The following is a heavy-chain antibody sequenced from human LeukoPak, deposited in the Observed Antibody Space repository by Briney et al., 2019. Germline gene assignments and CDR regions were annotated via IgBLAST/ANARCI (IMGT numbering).Heavy chain of an antibody. CDR3: ARERHDLWSAYHFDS. CDR2: IYYSGTT. CDR1: GDSINRYF. Sequence: SETLSLTCDVSGDSINRYFWSWIRQPPGKGLEWIGYIYYSGTTKYNPSHMSRVSMSIDTSKNQFSLSLSSVTAADTAVYYCARERHDLWSAYHFDSWGLGTLVIVSS. J-gene: IGHJ4*02. D-gene: IGHD3-3*01. V-gene: IGHV4-59*01.